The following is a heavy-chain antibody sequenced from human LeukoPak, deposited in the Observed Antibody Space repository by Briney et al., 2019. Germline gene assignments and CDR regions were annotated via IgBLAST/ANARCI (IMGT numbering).Heavy chain of an antibody. CDR1: GYTFTSYG. J-gene: IGHJ4*02. CDR3: ARDFEGMVYFDY. D-gene: IGHD3-9*01. Sequence: GSVKVSCKASGYTFTSYGISWVRQAPGQGLEWMGWIIAYNGNTNYAQKLQGRVTMTTDTSTSTAYMELRSLRSDDTAVYYCARDFEGMVYFDYWGQGTLVTVSS. CDR2: IIAYNGNT. V-gene: IGHV1-18*01.